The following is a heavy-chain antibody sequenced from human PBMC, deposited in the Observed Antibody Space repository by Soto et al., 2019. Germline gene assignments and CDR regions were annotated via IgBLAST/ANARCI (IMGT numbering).Heavy chain of an antibody. CDR3: ARAVGTIGYCSSTSCYGFDY. J-gene: IGHJ4*02. V-gene: IGHV3-11*06. Sequence: PGGSLRLSCAASGFTFSDYYMSWIRQAPGKGLEWVSYISSSSSYTNYADSVKGRFTISRDNAKNSLYLQMDSLRAEDTAVYYCARAVGTIGYCSSTSCYGFDYWGQGTLVTV. CDR2: ISSSSSYT. D-gene: IGHD2-2*01. CDR1: GFTFSDYY.